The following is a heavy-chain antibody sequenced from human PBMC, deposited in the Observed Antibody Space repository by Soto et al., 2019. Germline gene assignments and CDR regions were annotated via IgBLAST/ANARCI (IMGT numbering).Heavy chain of an antibody. CDR1: GGSISRNSYY. D-gene: IGHD4-17*01. V-gene: IGHV4-39*01. J-gene: IGHJ4*02. CDR2: IYYSGST. CDR3: ARGFPTVVTVDY. Sequence: SETLSLTCSVSGGSISRNSYYWGWIRQPPGKGPEWIGSIYYSGSTYYNPSLKSRVTISVDTSKNQFSLKLSSVTAADTAVYYCARGFPTVVTVDYWGQGTLVTVSS.